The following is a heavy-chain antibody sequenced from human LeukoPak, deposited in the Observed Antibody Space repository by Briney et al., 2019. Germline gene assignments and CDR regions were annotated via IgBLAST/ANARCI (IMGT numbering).Heavy chain of an antibody. Sequence: GGSLRLSCAASGFTFSSYGMPWVRQAPGKGLEWVAVISYDGSNKYYADSVKGRFTISRDNSKNTLYLQMNSLRAEDTAVYYCAKFAGNDAFDIWGQGTMVTVSS. V-gene: IGHV3-30*18. D-gene: IGHD1-26*01. CDR1: GFTFSSYG. CDR2: ISYDGSNK. J-gene: IGHJ3*02. CDR3: AKFAGNDAFDI.